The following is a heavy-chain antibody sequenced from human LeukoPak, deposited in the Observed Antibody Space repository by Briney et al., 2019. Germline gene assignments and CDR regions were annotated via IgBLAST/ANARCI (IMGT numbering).Heavy chain of an antibody. D-gene: IGHD3-9*01. V-gene: IGHV4-61*02. CDR1: GDSVNSGAYY. Sequence: PSETLSLTCTVSGDSVNSGAYYWSWLRQPAGKEPEWIGRIYPLETTNYNPSLKSRVTISVDTSKNQFSLKLSSVTAADTAVYYCARGTYDILTGYYLDNWFDPWGQGTLVTVSS. J-gene: IGHJ5*02. CDR3: ARGTYDILTGYYLDNWFDP. CDR2: IYPLETT.